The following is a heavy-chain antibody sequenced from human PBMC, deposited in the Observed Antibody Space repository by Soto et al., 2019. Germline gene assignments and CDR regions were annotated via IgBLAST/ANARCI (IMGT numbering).Heavy chain of an antibody. CDR2: ISSSSSTI. CDR3: ARDSGYSYGPLDY. V-gene: IGHV3-48*01. J-gene: IGHJ4*02. Sequence: SLRLSCAASGFTFSSYSMNWVRQAPGKGLEWVSYISSSSSTIYYADSVKGRLTISRDNAKNSLYLQMNSLRAEDTAVYYCARDSGYSYGPLDYWGQGTLVTVSS. D-gene: IGHD5-18*01. CDR1: GFTFSSYS.